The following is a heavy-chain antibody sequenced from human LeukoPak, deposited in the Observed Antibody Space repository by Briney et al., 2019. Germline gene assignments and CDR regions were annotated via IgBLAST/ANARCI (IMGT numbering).Heavy chain of an antibody. D-gene: IGHD2-15*01. Sequence: GESLKISCEASGYSFTNYWIGWVRQMPGKGLEWMGTIYPGDSDTRYSPSFQGQVTISADKSISTAYLQWSSLKASDTAMYYCAGLPLVVTPPLDYWGQGTLVTVSS. CDR1: GYSFTNYW. CDR2: IYPGDSDT. CDR3: AGLPLVVTPPLDY. V-gene: IGHV5-51*01. J-gene: IGHJ4*02.